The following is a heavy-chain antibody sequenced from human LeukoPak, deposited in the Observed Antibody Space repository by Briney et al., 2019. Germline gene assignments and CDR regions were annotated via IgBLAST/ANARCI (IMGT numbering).Heavy chain of an antibody. V-gene: IGHV4-4*02. Sequence: SGTLSLTCAVSGGSISSSNWWSWVRQPPGKGLEWIGEIYHSGSTNYNPSLKSRVTISVDKSKNQFSLKLSSVTAADTAVYYCARGGRGDYYGSGSYSYFDYWGQGTLVTVSS. D-gene: IGHD3-10*01. CDR3: ARGGRGDYYGSGSYSYFDY. CDR1: GGSISSSNW. J-gene: IGHJ4*02. CDR2: IYHSGST.